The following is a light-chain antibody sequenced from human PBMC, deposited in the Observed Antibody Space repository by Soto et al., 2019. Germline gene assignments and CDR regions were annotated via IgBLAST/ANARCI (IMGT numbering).Light chain of an antibody. CDR1: QRIYTY. CDR2: AAS. J-gene: IGKJ1*01. CDR3: QQSYGSPRT. V-gene: IGKV1-39*01. Sequence: DIQMTQSPSSLSASVGDTVTITCRASQRIYTYLNWYQQKLGKAPNLLIYAASTLQSGVPSRFSGGGSGTDFTLTITSLQPEYFATYYCQQSYGSPRTFGQGTNVDIK.